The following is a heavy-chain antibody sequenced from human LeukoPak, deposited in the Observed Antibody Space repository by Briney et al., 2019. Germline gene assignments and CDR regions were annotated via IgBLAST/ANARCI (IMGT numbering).Heavy chain of an antibody. J-gene: IGHJ4*02. D-gene: IGHD3-22*01. CDR2: ISGSGGST. CDR3: AKNYYDSSGYYCTFDY. CDR1: GFTFSSYA. Sequence: GSLRLSCAASGFTFSSYAMSWVRQAPGKGLEWVSAISGSGGSTYYADSVKGRFTISRDNSKNTLYLQMNSLRAEDTAVYYCAKNYYDSSGYYCTFDYWGQGTLVTVSS. V-gene: IGHV3-23*01.